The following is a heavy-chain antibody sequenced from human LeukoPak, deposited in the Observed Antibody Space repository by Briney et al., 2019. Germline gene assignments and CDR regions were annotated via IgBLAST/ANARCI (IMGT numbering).Heavy chain of an antibody. D-gene: IGHD6-13*01. J-gene: IGHJ6*02. CDR2: ISYDGTAK. Sequence: PGGSLRLSCAASGFNFSSYGMHWVRQAPGRGLKWVALISYDGTAKYYADSVKGRFTISRDNSKNRLYLQMNSLRAADTAVYYCLRGGIEAAGDDYYYYGMDVWGQGTTVTVSS. V-gene: IGHV3-30*13. CDR1: GFNFSSYG. CDR3: LRGGIEAAGDDYYYYGMDV.